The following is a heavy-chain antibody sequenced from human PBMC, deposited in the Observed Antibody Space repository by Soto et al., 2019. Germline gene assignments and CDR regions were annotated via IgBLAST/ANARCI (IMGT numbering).Heavy chain of an antibody. V-gene: IGHV4-30-4*01. D-gene: IGHD1-26*01. J-gene: IGHJ1*01. CDR2: IHSSGSI. CDR1: GGSISSDDYY. Sequence: TLSLTCTVSGGSISSDDYYWSWIRQAPGRGLEWIGYIHSSGSIYYNPSLKSRATMSIDTARNQLSLKVSCVTVADTAVYYCARDLDGLHDGNSRPYPRPGWGQDNLGT. CDR3: ARDLDGLHDGNSRPYPRPG.